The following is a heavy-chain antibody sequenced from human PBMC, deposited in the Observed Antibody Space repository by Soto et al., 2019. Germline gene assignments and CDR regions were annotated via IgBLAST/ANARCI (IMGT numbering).Heavy chain of an antibody. Sequence: GGSLRPSCAASGFTFSDYAMTWVRQAPGKGLEWVSILSHSGDITYYANSVKGRFTISRDNSRNTLYLKMNSLRAGDTAIYYCTKEKWATIFGVVTTFYDCWGQGTLVTVSS. CDR2: LSHSGDIT. CDR3: TKEKWATIFGVVTTFYDC. D-gene: IGHD3-3*01. J-gene: IGHJ4*02. V-gene: IGHV3-23*01. CDR1: GFTFSDYA.